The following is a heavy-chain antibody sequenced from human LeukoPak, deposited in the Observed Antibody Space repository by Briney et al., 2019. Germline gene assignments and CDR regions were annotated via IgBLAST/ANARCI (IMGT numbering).Heavy chain of an antibody. D-gene: IGHD6-19*01. J-gene: IGHJ3*02. CDR1: GGIFSSYA. Sequence: ASVKVSCKASGGIFSSYAISWVRQAPGQGLEWMGWISAYNGNTNYAQKLQGRVTMTTDTSTSTAYMELRSLRSDDTAVYYCARGGIAVAHDAFDIWGQGTMVTVSS. CDR3: ARGGIAVAHDAFDI. CDR2: ISAYNGNT. V-gene: IGHV1-18*01.